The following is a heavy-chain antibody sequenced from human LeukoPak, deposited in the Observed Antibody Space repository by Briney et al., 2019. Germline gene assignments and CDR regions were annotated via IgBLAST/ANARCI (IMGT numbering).Heavy chain of an antibody. CDR2: IYYSGSN. J-gene: IGHJ4*02. CDR3: TRYDSDTAMLDY. D-gene: IGHD3-22*01. Sequence: SETLSLTCTVSGDSISSSSSYWGWIRQPPGKGLEWIGSIYYSGSNFDNPALKSRVTISVDTSKNQFSLKLSSVTAADTAVYYCTRYDSDTAMLDYWGQGTLVTVSS. V-gene: IGHV4-39*01. CDR1: GDSISSSSSY.